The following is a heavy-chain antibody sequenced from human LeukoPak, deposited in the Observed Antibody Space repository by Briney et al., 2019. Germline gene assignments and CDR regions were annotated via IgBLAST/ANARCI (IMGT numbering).Heavy chain of an antibody. V-gene: IGHV3-48*03. D-gene: IGHD6-19*01. CDR3: ARELIYSGWYSWGFDC. CDR1: GFTFSSYE. Sequence: GGSLRLSCAASGFTFSSYEMNWVRQAPGKGLEWVSYISSSGGSTIHYADSVKGRFTISRDNAKNSLYLQMNSLRAEDTAVYYCARELIYSGWYSWGFDCWGQGTLVTVSS. J-gene: IGHJ4*02. CDR2: ISSSGGSTI.